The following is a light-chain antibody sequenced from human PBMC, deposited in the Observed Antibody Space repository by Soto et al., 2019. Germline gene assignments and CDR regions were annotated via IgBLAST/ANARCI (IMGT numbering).Light chain of an antibody. CDR2: GAS. CDR3: QQYNNWGT. J-gene: IGKJ1*01. Sequence: EIVMTQSPATLSVSPGERATLSCRASQSVSSNLAWYQQKPGQAPRLLIYGASKRNTVIPARFSGSWSETEFTLTISSLQSEDFAVYYCQQYNNWGTFGQGTKVEIK. CDR1: QSVSSN. V-gene: IGKV3-15*01.